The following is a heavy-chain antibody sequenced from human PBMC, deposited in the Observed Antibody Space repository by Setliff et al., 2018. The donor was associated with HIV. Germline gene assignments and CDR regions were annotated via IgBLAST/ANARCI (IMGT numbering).Heavy chain of an antibody. V-gene: IGHV3-15*01. D-gene: IGHD3-22*01. CDR1: GFSFNNAW. Sequence: GGSLRLSCAASGFSFNNAWMSWVRQAPGKGLEWVGRIQSKTDGGTTDYAAPVKGRFTISRDDSRTTMYLQMSSLRTEDTAIYYCTTDLPYYYDSSGHRFDAFDIWGRGTMVTVSS. CDR2: IQSKTDGGTT. CDR3: TTDLPYYYDSSGHRFDAFDI. J-gene: IGHJ3*02.